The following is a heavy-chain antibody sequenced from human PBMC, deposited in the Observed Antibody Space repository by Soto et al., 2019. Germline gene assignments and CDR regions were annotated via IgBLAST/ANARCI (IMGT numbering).Heavy chain of an antibody. J-gene: IGHJ4*02. CDR3: ARDPHEGVYDY. V-gene: IGHV1-2*02. CDR1: GYTFTGYY. D-gene: IGHD3-16*01. CDR2: MRPDSGGA. Sequence: ASVKVSCKASGYTFTGYYLHWIRQAPGQGLQWMGWMRPDSGGANYAQKFQGRVSMTRDTSTSTFYMELSRLVSDDTAVYYCARDPHEGVYDYWGQGTQVTVSS.